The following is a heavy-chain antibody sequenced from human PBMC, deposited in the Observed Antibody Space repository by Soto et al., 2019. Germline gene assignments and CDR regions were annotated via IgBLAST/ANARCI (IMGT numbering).Heavy chain of an antibody. J-gene: IGHJ4*02. Sequence: SETLSLTYAVYGGSFSGYSWTWIRQPPGTGLEWIGEINHSGSTNYNPSLKSRVTISVDTSKNQFSLKLTSVTAADTAVYYCARDKITGLFDYWGQGTLVTVSS. V-gene: IGHV4-34*01. CDR1: GGSFSGYS. CDR2: INHSGST. D-gene: IGHD2-8*02. CDR3: ARDKITGLFDY.